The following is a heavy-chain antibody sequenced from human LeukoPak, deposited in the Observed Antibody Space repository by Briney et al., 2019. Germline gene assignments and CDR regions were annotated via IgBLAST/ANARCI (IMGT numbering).Heavy chain of an antibody. CDR3: ARGCNYASGSYCPYYYYYMDV. CDR1: GGSFSGYY. D-gene: IGHD3-10*01. Sequence: SETLSLTCAVYGGSFSGYYWSWIRQPPGKGLEWIGEINHSGSTNYNPSLKSRVTISVDTSKNQFSLKLSSVTAADTAVYYCARGCNYASGSYCPYYYYYMDVWGKGTTVTVSS. CDR2: INHSGST. J-gene: IGHJ6*03. V-gene: IGHV4-34*01.